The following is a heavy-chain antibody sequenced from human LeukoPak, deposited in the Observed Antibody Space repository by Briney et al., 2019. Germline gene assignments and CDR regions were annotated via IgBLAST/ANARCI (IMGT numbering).Heavy chain of an antibody. CDR1: GYTFTGYY. Sequence: ASVKVSCKASGYTFTGYYMHWVRQAPGQGLEWMGRINPNSGGTNYAQKFQSRVTMTRDTSISTAYMELSRLSSDDTAVYYCARVDTAMVKPFDYWGQGTLVTVSS. J-gene: IGHJ4*02. D-gene: IGHD5-18*01. V-gene: IGHV1-2*06. CDR2: INPNSGGT. CDR3: ARVDTAMVKPFDY.